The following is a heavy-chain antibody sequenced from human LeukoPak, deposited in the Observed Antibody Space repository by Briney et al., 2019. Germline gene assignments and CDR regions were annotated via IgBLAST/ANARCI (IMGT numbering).Heavy chain of an antibody. CDR1: GFAFSSYW. CDR3: ARGGGLDV. J-gene: IGHJ6*02. V-gene: IGHV3-7*03. D-gene: IGHD3-16*01. Sequence: GGSLRLSCAASGFAFSSYWMNWARQAPGKGLEWVAIINHNGNVNYYVDSVKGRFTISRGNAKNSLYLQMSNLRAEDTAVYFCARGGGLDVWGQGATVTVSS. CDR2: INHNGNVN.